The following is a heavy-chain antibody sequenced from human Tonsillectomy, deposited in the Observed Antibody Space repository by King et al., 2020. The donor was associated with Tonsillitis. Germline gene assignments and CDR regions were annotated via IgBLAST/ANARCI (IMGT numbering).Heavy chain of an antibody. J-gene: IGHJ6*02. V-gene: IGHV3-7*03. CDR1: GFSFSDYW. CDR3: ATVPTGEEANQYYGLDV. Sequence: VQLVESGGGLVQPGGSLRLSCAASGFSFSDYWMSWVRQAPGKGLEWVANIKEDGSETYYVDSVKGRFTISRDNAKSSLHLQLSSLRDEDTAVYYCATVPTGEEANQYYGLDVWGQGTTVIVSS. D-gene: IGHD3-10*01. CDR2: IKEDGSET.